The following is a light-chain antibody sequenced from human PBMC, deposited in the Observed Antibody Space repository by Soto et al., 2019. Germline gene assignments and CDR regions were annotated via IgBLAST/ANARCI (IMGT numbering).Light chain of an antibody. Sequence: QSAPTQPPSASGSPGQSVTISCTGTSSDVGGYNYVSWYQQHPGKVPKLMIYEVMKLPSGVPDRFSGSKSGNTASLTVSGLQTEDEAYYYCSSYTGSSAVGVFGGGTKLTVL. V-gene: IGLV2-8*01. CDR3: SSYTGSSAVGV. CDR2: EVM. CDR1: SSDVGGYNY. J-gene: IGLJ3*02.